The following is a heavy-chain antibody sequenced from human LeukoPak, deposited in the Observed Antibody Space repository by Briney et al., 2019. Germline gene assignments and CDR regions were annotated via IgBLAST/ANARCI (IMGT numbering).Heavy chain of an antibody. D-gene: IGHD4-17*01. J-gene: IGHJ5*02. CDR2: ISSSGSTI. Sequence: GGSLRLSCAASGFTFSDYYMSWIRQAPGKGLEWVSYISSSGSTIYYADSVKGRFTISRDNAKNSLYLQMNSLRAEDTAVYYRARDNGDYVFTHWFDPWGQGTLVTVSS. CDR1: GFTFSDYY. V-gene: IGHV3-11*01. CDR3: ARDNGDYVFTHWFDP.